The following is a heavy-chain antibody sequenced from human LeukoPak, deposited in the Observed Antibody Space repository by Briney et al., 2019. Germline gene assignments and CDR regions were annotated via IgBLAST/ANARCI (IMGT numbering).Heavy chain of an antibody. CDR3: ARDDYYDSSGYLD. J-gene: IGHJ4*02. CDR1: GGSISSYY. Sequence: SETLSLTCTVSGGSISSYYWSWIRQPPGKGLEWIGYIYYSGSTNYNPSLKSRVTMSVDTSKNQFSLKLSSVTAADTAVYYCARDDYYDSSGYLDWGQGTLVTVSS. D-gene: IGHD3-22*01. V-gene: IGHV4-59*12. CDR2: IYYSGST.